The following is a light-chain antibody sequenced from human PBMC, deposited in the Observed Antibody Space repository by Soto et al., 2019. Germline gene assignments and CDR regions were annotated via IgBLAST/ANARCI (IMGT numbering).Light chain of an antibody. CDR2: GAT. V-gene: IGKV3-20*01. CDR3: QQYGSSPLIP. Sequence: EIVLTQSPGTLSLSPGERATLSCRASQSVPSSYLAWYQQKPGHAPRRLIYGATRRATGIPYRFRGSRSGADFTLTIRRLEPEDFAVYYCQQYGSSPLIPFGQGTRPEI. CDR1: QSVPSSY. J-gene: IGKJ5*01.